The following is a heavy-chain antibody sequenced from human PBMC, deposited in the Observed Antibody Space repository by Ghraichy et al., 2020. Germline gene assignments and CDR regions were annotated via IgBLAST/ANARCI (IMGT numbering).Heavy chain of an antibody. CDR1: GFTFTTYE. D-gene: IGHD6-13*01. CDR3: ARGTFDYSREDHGGAFDY. CDR2: IAGSRDTI. J-gene: IGHJ4*02. Sequence: LSLTCAASGFTFTTYELNWVRQSPGKGLEWISYIAGSRDTIYYADFVKGRFTISRDKDSLFLQMNSLRAEDTATYYCARGTFDYSREDHGGAFDYWGQGTLVTVAS. V-gene: IGHV3-48*03.